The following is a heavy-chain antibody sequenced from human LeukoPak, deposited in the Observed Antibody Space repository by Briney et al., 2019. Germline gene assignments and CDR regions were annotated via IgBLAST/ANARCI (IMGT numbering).Heavy chain of an antibody. Sequence: ASVKVSCKASGYTFTGYYMHWVRQAPGQGLEWMGWINPNSGGTNYAQKFQGRVTMTRETSISTAYMELSRLRSDDTAVYYCARPQGTMVRGVILFDWFDPWGQGTLVTVSS. CDR3: ARPQGTMVRGVILFDWFDP. V-gene: IGHV1-2*02. CDR2: INPNSGGT. D-gene: IGHD3-10*01. CDR1: GYTFTGYY. J-gene: IGHJ5*02.